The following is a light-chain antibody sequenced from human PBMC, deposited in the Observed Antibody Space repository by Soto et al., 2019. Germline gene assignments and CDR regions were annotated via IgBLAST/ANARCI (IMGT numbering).Light chain of an antibody. CDR2: VAS. CDR1: QDINSW. J-gene: IGKJ4*01. V-gene: IGKV1D-16*01. CDR3: QQYNIYPRT. Sequence: DVQMTQSPSSLSASVGDRVTITCRASQDINSWLAWYQQKPGKAPKSLIYVASSLQTGVPLRFIGSGSGTVFTLTISSLQPEDSAIYYCQQYNIYPRTVGGGTKVDIK.